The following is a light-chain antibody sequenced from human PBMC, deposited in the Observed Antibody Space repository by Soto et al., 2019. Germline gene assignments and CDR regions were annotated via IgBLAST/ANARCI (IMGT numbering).Light chain of an antibody. CDR3: QQRSNRPLT. J-gene: IGKJ5*01. V-gene: IGKV3-11*01. CDR2: DTS. Sequence: EIVMTQSPVILSVSPGERATLSCRASQSVSNNLTWYQQKPGQAPRLLIYDTSIRASGIPARFSGSGSGTDFTLTISSLDPEDSAVFYCQQRSNRPLTFGQGTRLEIK. CDR1: QSVSNN.